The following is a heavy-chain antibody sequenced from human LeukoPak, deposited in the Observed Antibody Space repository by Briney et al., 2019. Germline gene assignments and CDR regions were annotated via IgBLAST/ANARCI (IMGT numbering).Heavy chain of an antibody. Sequence: QPGGSLILSCAASGFTFSSYSMNWVRQAPGKGLEWVSYISGLSGTIHYADSVKGRFIISRDNAKNSLFLQMNSLRAEGTAVYYCVRDQGGAVSYWGQGTLVTVSS. CDR3: VRDQGGAVSY. D-gene: IGHD3-16*01. V-gene: IGHV3-48*01. CDR2: ISGLSGTI. CDR1: GFTFSSYS. J-gene: IGHJ4*02.